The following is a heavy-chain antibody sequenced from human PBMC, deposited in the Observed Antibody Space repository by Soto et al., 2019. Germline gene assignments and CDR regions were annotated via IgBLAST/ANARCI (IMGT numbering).Heavy chain of an antibody. D-gene: IGHD1-26*01. Sequence: QVQLVESGGGVVQPGRSLRLSCAASGFTFNTYGMHWVRQAPGKGLEWVAVIWYDGSKKYHADSVKGRFTISRDNSKNTLYLPMNSLRAEDTAVYYCVVAVGAKDYYYGMDVWGQGTMVTVSS. CDR1: GFTFNTYG. CDR2: IWYDGSKK. CDR3: VVAVGAKDYYYGMDV. V-gene: IGHV3-33*01. J-gene: IGHJ6*02.